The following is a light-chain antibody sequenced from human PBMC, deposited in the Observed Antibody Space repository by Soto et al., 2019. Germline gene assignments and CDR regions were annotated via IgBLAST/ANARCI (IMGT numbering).Light chain of an antibody. CDR2: GNN. J-gene: IGLJ1*01. CDR3: QSYDSSLSGYV. Sequence: QTVVTQPPSVSGAPGQRVNISCTGSSSNIGAGYDVHWYQQVPGTAPKLLIYGNNNRPSGVPDRLSGSKSGTSASLAITGLQADDEADYYCQSYDSSLSGYVFGTGTKVTVL. V-gene: IGLV1-40*01. CDR1: SSNIGAGYD.